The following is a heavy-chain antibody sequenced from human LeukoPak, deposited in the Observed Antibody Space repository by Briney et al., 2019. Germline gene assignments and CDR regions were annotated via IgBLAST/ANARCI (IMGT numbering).Heavy chain of an antibody. V-gene: IGHV3-23*01. D-gene: IGHD3-22*01. Sequence: GGSLRLSCAASGFTFSSYAITGVRQAPGEGLEWASGISGSGAYTQYADSVKGRFTFSRDNSKNALFLQMNSLRAEDTAVYYCARPFRQFDSSSSYYSFDLWGRGTVVTVSS. J-gene: IGHJ5*02. CDR3: ARPFRQFDSSSSYYSFDL. CDR2: ISGSGAYT. CDR1: GFTFSSYA.